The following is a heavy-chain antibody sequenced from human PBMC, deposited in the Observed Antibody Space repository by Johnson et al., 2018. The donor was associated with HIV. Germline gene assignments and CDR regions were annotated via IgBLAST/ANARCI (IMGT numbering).Heavy chain of an antibody. Sequence: MPLVESGGGVVQPGRSLRLSCSASDFTFSNNAIHWVRQAPGKGLEWVAVISYDGTNTYYADSVRGRFTISRDNSRNTVSLQMIILRPKDTAMYYCASGVTARAPLLIWGQGTMVTVSS. D-gene: IGHD6-6*01. V-gene: IGHV3-30*14. J-gene: IGHJ3*02. CDR3: ASGVTARAPLLI. CDR2: ISYDGTNT. CDR1: DFTFSNNA.